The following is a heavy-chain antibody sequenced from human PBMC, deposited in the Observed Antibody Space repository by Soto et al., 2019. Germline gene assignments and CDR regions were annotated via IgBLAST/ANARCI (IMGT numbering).Heavy chain of an antibody. D-gene: IGHD3-10*01. CDR2: IYHSGST. CDR1: GYSISSGYY. J-gene: IGHJ4*02. CDR3: ESVYPPGSGN. Sequence: PSETLSLTCAVSGYSISSGYYWGWIRQPPGKGLEWIGSIYHSGSTYYDPSLKSRVTISVDTSKNQFSLKLSSVTAADTAVYYCESVYPPGSGNWGQGALVTVSS. V-gene: IGHV4-38-2*01.